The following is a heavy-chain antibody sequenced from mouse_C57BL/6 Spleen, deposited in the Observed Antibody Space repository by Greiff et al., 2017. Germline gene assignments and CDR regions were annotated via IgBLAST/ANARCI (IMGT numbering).Heavy chain of an antibody. Sequence: VQLQQSGPELVKPGASVKISCKASGYAFSSSWMNWVKQRPGKGLEWIGRIYPGDGDTNYNGKFKGKATLTADKSSSTAYMQLSSLTSEDSAVYFCARLVIYYDYDGGHFDYWGQGTTLTVSS. J-gene: IGHJ2*01. CDR3: ARLVIYYDYDGGHFDY. CDR2: IYPGDGDT. D-gene: IGHD2-4*01. V-gene: IGHV1-82*01. CDR1: GYAFSSSW.